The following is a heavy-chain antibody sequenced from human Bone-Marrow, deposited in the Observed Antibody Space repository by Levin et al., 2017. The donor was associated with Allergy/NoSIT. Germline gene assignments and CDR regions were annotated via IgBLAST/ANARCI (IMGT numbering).Heavy chain of an antibody. CDR2: IKQDGSEK. J-gene: IGHJ3*02. CDR3: ARDLRMYYDFWSGYYTRGNVEAFDI. V-gene: IGHV3-7*03. D-gene: IGHD3-3*01. CDR1: GFTFSSYW. Sequence: GESLKISCAASGFTFSSYWMSWVRQAPGKGLEWVANIKQDGSEKYYVDSVKGRFTISRDNAKNSLYLQMNSLRAEDTAVYYCARDLRMYYDFWSGYYTRGNVEAFDIWGQGTMVTVSS.